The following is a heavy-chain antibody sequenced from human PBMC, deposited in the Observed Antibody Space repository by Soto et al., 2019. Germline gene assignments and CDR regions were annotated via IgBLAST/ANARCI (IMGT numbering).Heavy chain of an antibody. Sequence: SETLSLTCTVSGGSISSSSYYWGWIRQPPGKGLEWIGSIYYSGSTYYNPSLKSRVTISVDTSKNQFSLKLSSVTAADTAVYYCARSMIVVVRTFDYWGQGTLVTSPQ. CDR2: IYYSGST. D-gene: IGHD3-22*01. V-gene: IGHV4-39*01. CDR1: GGSISSSSYY. CDR3: ARSMIVVVRTFDY. J-gene: IGHJ4*02.